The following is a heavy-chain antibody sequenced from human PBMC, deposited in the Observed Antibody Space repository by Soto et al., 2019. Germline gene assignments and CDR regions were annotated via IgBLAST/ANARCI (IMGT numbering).Heavy chain of an antibody. CDR1: GGSISSSSYY. CDR3: ARQGDCGGNCAGY. J-gene: IGHJ4*02. D-gene: IGHD2-15*01. CDR2: IYYSGST. Sequence: QLQLQESGPGLVKPSETLSLTCTVSGGSISSSSYYWGWIRQPPGKGLEWIGSIYYSGSTYYNPSLKRRVSISVDTSKNRYARRLSSVTAADTAVYYCARQGDCGGNCAGYWGQGTLVTVSS. V-gene: IGHV4-39*01.